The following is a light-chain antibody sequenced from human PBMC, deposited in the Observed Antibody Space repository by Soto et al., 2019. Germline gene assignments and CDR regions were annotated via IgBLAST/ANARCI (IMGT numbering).Light chain of an antibody. J-gene: IGLJ2*01. V-gene: IGLV2-14*01. Sequence: QSALTQPASVSGSPGQSITISCTGTSSDIGTYKDVSWFQHHPGKAPKLIIFEVSNRPSGISDRFSGFKSANTAYLTISGVQPEDDADYHCRSYTTIKTVVFGGGTKLTVL. CDR1: SSDIGTYKD. CDR3: RSYTTIKTVV. CDR2: EVS.